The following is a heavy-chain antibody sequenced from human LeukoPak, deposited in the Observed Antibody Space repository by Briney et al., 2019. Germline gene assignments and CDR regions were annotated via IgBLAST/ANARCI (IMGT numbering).Heavy chain of an antibody. D-gene: IGHD1-26*01. CDR2: INPNSGGT. Sequence: GASVKVSCKASGYTFTGYYMNWVRQAPGQGLEWMGWINPNSGGTNYVQKFQGRVTVTRDTSISTAYMELSRLRSDDTAVYYCARVSRSSGNYGQEFDYWGQGTLVTVSS. J-gene: IGHJ4*02. CDR3: ARVSRSSGNYGQEFDY. CDR1: GYTFTGYY. V-gene: IGHV1-2*02.